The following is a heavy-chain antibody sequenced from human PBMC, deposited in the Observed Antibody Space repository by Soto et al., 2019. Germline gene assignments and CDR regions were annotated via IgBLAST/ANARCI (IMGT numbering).Heavy chain of an antibody. J-gene: IGHJ4*02. V-gene: IGHV1-69*02. D-gene: IGHD1-7*01. CDR1: GGTFSSYP. Sequence: QVQLVQSGAEVKKPGSSVKVSCKASGGTFSSYPISWVRQAPGQGLEWMGRIIPILDITDYAQRFQGRVTITADKATSKAYMELSSLSSDDTAVYYCARPTSTGTKSGYYFDYWGQGTLVTVSS. CDR2: IIPILDIT. CDR3: ARPTSTGTKSGYYFDY.